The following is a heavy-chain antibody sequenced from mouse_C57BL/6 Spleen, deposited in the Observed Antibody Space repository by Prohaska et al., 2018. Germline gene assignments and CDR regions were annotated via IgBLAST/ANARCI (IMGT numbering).Heavy chain of an antibody. Sequence: QVQLQQPGAELVKPGASVKLSCKASGYTFTSYWMQWVKQRPGQGLECIGEIDPSDSYTNYNQKFKGKATLTVDTSSSTAYMQLSSLTSEDSAVYFCARSNWYYFDYWGQGTTLTVSS. D-gene: IGHD4-1*01. CDR3: ARSNWYYFDY. J-gene: IGHJ2*01. CDR1: GYTFTSYW. V-gene: IGHV1-50*01. CDR2: IDPSDSYT.